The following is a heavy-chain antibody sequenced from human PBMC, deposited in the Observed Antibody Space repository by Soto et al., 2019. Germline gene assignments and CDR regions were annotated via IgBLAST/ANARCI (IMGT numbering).Heavy chain of an antibody. CDR2: ISYDGSNK. CDR1: RFTFSNYG. Sequence: SLRLCCSASRFTFSNYGMHCVRQAPGKGLEWVAVISYDGSNKYYADSVKGRFTISRDNSKNTLYLQMNSLRAEDTAVYYCAKDRVGGMDVWGQGTTVTVSS. D-gene: IGHD1-26*01. J-gene: IGHJ6*02. CDR3: AKDRVGGMDV. V-gene: IGHV3-30*18.